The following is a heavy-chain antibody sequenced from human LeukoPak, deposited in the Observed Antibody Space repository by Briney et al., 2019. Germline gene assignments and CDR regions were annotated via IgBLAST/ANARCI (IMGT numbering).Heavy chain of an antibody. J-gene: IGHJ6*03. CDR3: ARAKWAGTDYYYYMDV. CDR2: INWNGGST. V-gene: IGHV3-20*01. Sequence: GGSLRLSCAASGFTFDDYGMSWVRQAPGKGLEWVSGINWNGGSTGYADSVKGRFTISRDNAKNSLYLQMNSLRAEDTALYHCARAKWAGTDYYYYMDVWGKGTTVTISS. CDR1: GFTFDDYG. D-gene: IGHD6-19*01.